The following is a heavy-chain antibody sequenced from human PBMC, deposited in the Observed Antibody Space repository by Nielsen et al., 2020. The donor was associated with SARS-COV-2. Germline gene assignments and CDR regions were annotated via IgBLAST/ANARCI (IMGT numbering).Heavy chain of an antibody. CDR2: ITWNSGRK. CDR3: VRADGS. CDR1: GFSFDDYA. J-gene: IGHJ4*02. V-gene: IGHV3-9*01. Sequence: SLKISCAVSGFSFDDYAMHWVRQVPGKGLEWVSGITWNSGRKAYGDSVKGRFTISRDNAKNTLYLQMNSLRVEDTAVYYCVRADGSWGQGTLVTVSS. D-gene: IGHD1-26*01.